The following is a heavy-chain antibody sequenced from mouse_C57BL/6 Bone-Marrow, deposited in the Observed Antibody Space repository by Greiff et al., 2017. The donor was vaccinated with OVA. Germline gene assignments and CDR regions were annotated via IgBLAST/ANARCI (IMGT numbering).Heavy chain of an antibody. D-gene: IGHD2-4*01. J-gene: IGHJ3*01. CDR3: TRVYYDYSSWFAY. CDR1: GFTFSNYW. V-gene: IGHV6-3*01. CDR2: IRLKSDNYAT. Sequence: EVTVEESGGGLVQPGGSMKLSCVASGFTFSNYWMNWVRQSPEKGLEWVAQIRLKSDNYATHYAESVKGRFTISRDDSKSSVYLQMNNLRAEDTGIYYCTRVYYDYSSWFAYWGQGTLVTVSA.